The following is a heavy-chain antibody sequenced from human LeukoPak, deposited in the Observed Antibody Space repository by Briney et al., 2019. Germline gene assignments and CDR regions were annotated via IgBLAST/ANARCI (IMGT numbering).Heavy chain of an antibody. CDR2: IYYSGST. V-gene: IGHV4-59*12. CDR1: GGSISSYY. D-gene: IGHD6-6*01. J-gene: IGHJ5*02. CDR3: ARDVIEYSTSSPFDP. Sequence: SETLSLTCTVSGGSISSYYWSWIRQPPGKGLEWIGYIYYSGSTNYNPSLKSRVTISVDTSKNQFSLRLRSVTAADTAVYYCARDVIEYSTSSPFDPWGQGALVTVSS.